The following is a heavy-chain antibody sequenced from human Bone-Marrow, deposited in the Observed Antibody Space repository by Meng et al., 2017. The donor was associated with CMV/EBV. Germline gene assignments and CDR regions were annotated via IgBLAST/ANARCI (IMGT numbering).Heavy chain of an antibody. CDR2: IKSKTDGGTT. J-gene: IGHJ4*02. V-gene: IGHV3-15*01. CDR1: GFTFSNAW. D-gene: IGHD2-2*01. CDR3: TTVSVVVPAAPD. Sequence: GESLKISCAASGFTFSNAWMSWVRQAPGKGVEWVGRIKSKTDGGTTDYAAPVKGRFTISRDDSKNTLDQQMNSLKTEDKAVYYCTTVSVVVPAAPDWGQGTLVTASS.